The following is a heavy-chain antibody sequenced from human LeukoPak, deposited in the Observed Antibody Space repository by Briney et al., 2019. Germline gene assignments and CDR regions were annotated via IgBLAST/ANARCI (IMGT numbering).Heavy chain of an antibody. CDR3: ARDRSISWYYF. Sequence: SETLSLTCTVSGGSISSLNFYWGWIRQPLGRGLEWIGSIFYGGTTYSNPSLESRFTISVDTSKNQFSLKLNSVTAADTAIYYCARDRSISWYYFWGQGTMVTVSS. V-gene: IGHV4-39*02. CDR1: GGSISSLNFY. J-gene: IGHJ4*02. CDR2: IFYGGTT. D-gene: IGHD6-13*01.